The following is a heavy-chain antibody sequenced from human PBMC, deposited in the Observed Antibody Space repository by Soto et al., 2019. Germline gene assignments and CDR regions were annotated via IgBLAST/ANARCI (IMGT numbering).Heavy chain of an antibody. Sequence: EVQLVESGGGLVQPGGSLRLACAASGFTFSSYWMHWVRQAPGKGLVWISRIIRDGSSTNYADSVKGRFTISRDNAKNTLYVEINSLRADDTAVYFCGRGGSGIYGMDIWGQGTTVIVSS. D-gene: IGHD6-13*01. CDR2: IIRDGSST. CDR1: GFTFSSYW. V-gene: IGHV3-74*01. CDR3: GRGGSGIYGMDI. J-gene: IGHJ6*02.